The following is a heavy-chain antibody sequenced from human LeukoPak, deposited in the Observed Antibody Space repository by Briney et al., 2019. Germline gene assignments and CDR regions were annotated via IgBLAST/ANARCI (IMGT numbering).Heavy chain of an antibody. D-gene: IGHD4/OR15-4a*01. Sequence: GSLRLSCAASGFTFSNYAMHWVRQAPGKGLEWVAVISYDGSRKYSADSVKGRFTISRDNSKNTLYLQMNSLRTEDTAVYFCSASRPHYGDYYGLDVWGHGTTVTVSS. CDR1: GFTFSNYA. CDR2: ISYDGSRK. CDR3: SASRPHYGDYYGLDV. V-gene: IGHV3-30*04. J-gene: IGHJ6*02.